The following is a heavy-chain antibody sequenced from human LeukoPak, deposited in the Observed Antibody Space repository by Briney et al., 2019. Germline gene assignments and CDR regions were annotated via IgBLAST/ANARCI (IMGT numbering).Heavy chain of an antibody. CDR3: ARGPRYYYDSSGRGTTDY. CDR2: ISAYNGNT. D-gene: IGHD3-22*01. V-gene: IGHV1-18*01. CDR1: GYTFTSYG. Sequence: ASVTVSCKASGYTFTSYGISWVRQAPGQGLEWMGWISAYNGNTNYAQKLQGRVTMTTDTSTSTAYMELRSLRSDDTAVYYCARGPRYYYDSSGRGTTDYWGQGTLVTVSS. J-gene: IGHJ4*02.